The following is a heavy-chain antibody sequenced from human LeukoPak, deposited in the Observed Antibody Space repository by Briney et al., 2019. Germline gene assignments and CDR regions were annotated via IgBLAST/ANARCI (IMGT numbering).Heavy chain of an antibody. CDR2: IVVGSGNT. V-gene: IGHV1-58*02. CDR3: AAPSGSYAGGAFDI. J-gene: IGHJ3*02. Sequence: SVKVSCKASGFTFTSSAMQWVRQARGQRLEWIGWIVVGSGNTNYAQKFQERVTITRDMSTSTAYMGLSSLRSEDTAVYYCAAPSGSYAGGAFDIWGQGTMVTVSS. D-gene: IGHD1-26*01. CDR1: GFTFTSSA.